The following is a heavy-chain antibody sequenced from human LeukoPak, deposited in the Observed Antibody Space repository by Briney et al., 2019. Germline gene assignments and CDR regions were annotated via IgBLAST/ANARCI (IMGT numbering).Heavy chain of an antibody. CDR1: GGSISSSSDY. CDR2: IYYSGST. Sequence: SETLSLTCTVSGGSISSSSDYWGWIRQPPGKGLEWIGSIYYSGSTYYNPSLKSRVTISVDTSKNQFSLKLSSVTAADTAVYYCARHDLYYDSSGYYPSFDYWGQGTLVTVSS. CDR3: ARHDLYYDSSGYYPSFDY. V-gene: IGHV4-39*01. D-gene: IGHD3-22*01. J-gene: IGHJ4*02.